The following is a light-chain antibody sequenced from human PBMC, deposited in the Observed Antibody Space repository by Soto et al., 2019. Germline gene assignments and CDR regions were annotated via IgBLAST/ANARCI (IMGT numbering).Light chain of an antibody. CDR2: SNN. CDR3: AVWDDSLTCYV. CDR1: SSNIGSNT. V-gene: IGLV1-44*01. J-gene: IGLJ1*01. Sequence: QSVLTQPPSASGTPGQRVTLTCSVSSSNIGSNTVNWYQHLPRAAPKLLIQSNNQRPSGVPYRFSGSQSGTSASLAITGLQSEDEADYYFAVWDDSLTCYVFGTGTKLTVL.